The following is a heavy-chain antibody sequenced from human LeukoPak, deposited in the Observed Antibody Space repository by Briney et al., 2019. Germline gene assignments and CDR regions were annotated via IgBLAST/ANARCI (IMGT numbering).Heavy chain of an antibody. CDR3: AKGFLRVEGPFDY. V-gene: IGHV3-9*03. CDR1: GFTFSDYY. D-gene: IGHD2/OR15-2a*01. CDR2: ISWNSGSI. Sequence: PGGSLRLSCAASGFTFSDYYMSWIRQAPGKGLEWVSGISWNSGSIGYADSVKGRFTISRDNAKNSLYLQMNSLRAEDMALYYCAKGFLRVEGPFDYWGQGTLVTVSS. J-gene: IGHJ4*02.